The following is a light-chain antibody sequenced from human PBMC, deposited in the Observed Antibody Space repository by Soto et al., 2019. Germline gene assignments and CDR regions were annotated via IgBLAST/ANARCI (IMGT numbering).Light chain of an antibody. CDR2: GAS. J-gene: IGKJ1*01. CDR3: QQYNNWPPWT. V-gene: IGKV3-15*01. Sequence: EIVMTQSPATLSVSPGERATLSCRASQSVSSNLAWYQQKPGQAPRLLIYGASTRATGIPARFSGSGSGTEFNLTISSLQPEDFAVYYCQQYNNWPPWTFGQGTKVEIK. CDR1: QSVSSN.